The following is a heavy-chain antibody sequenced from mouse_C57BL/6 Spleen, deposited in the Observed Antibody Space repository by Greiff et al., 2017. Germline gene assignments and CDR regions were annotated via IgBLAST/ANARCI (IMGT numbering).Heavy chain of an antibody. CDR2: ISSGSSTI. J-gene: IGHJ4*01. V-gene: IGHV5-17*01. CDR3: ARYHYDGAMDY. D-gene: IGHD1-2*01. Sequence: EVQVVESGGGLVKPGGSLKLSCAASGFTFSDYGMHWVRQAPEKGLEWVAYISSGSSTIYYADTVKGRFTISRDNAKNTLFLQMTSLRSEDTAMYYCARYHYDGAMDYWGQGTSVTVSS. CDR1: GFTFSDYG.